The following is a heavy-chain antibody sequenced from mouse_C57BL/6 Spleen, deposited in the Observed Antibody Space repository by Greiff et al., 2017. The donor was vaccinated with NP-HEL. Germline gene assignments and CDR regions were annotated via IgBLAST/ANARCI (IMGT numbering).Heavy chain of an antibody. CDR3: ARRRVYSNFDY. CDR2: INPYNGGT. Sequence: EVQLQQSGPVLVKPGASVKMSCKASGYTFNDYYMNWVKQSHGKSLEWIGVINPYNGGTSYNQKFKGKATLTVDKSSSTAYMELNSLTSEDSAVYYCARRRVYSNFDYWGQGTTLTVSS. D-gene: IGHD2-5*01. J-gene: IGHJ2*01. V-gene: IGHV1-19*01. CDR1: GYTFNDYY.